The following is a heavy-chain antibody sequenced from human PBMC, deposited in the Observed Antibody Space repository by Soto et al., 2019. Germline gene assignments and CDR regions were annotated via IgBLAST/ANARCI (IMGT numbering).Heavy chain of an antibody. J-gene: IGHJ5*02. CDR2: IIPIFGTA. V-gene: IGHV1-69*01. D-gene: IGHD6-13*01. Sequence: QVQLVQSGAEVKKPGSSVKVSCKASGGTFSSYAISWVRQAPGQGLEWMGGIIPIFGTANYAQKFQGRVTITADESTSTAYMELSSLRSEDTAVYYCARDPLNYSSSWYSHNWFDPWGQVTLVTVSS. CDR3: ARDPLNYSSSWYSHNWFDP. CDR1: GGTFSSYA.